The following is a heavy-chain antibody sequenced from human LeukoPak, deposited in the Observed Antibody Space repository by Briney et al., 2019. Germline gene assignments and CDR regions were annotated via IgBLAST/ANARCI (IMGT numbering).Heavy chain of an antibody. Sequence: GGSLRLSCAASGFIFRNYAMYWVRQAPGKGLEWVAFIRHDGGHSSYTDSVKGRFTISRENSKNTLYLQMNSLRAEDTAVYYCARDPRGYDILTGYSPTPNFDYWGQGTLVTVSS. J-gene: IGHJ4*02. CDR3: ARDPRGYDILTGYSPTPNFDY. CDR2: IRHDGGHS. V-gene: IGHV3-30*02. CDR1: GFIFRNYA. D-gene: IGHD3-9*01.